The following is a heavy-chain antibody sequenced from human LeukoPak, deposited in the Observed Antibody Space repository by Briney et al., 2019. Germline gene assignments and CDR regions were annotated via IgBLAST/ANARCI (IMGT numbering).Heavy chain of an antibody. D-gene: IGHD2-15*01. CDR1: GYTFTGYY. CDR3: AREAPGVYCSGGSCYSGSEYFQH. V-gene: IGHV1-2*02. Sequence: ASVKVSCKASGYTFTGYYMHWVRQAPGQGLEWMGWINPNSGGTNYAQKFQGRVTMTRATSISTAYMELSRLRSDDTAVYYCAREAPGVYCSGGSCYSGSEYFQHWGQGTLVTVSS. CDR2: INPNSGGT. J-gene: IGHJ1*01.